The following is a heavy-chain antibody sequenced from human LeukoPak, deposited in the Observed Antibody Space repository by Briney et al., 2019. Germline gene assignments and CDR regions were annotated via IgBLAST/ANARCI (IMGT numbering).Heavy chain of an antibody. D-gene: IGHD7-27*01. Sequence: PGGSLRLSCAASGFTFSSYAMSWVRQAPGKGLEWVSAISGSGGSTYYADSVKGRFTISRDNSKNTLYLQMNSLRAEDTAVYYCATITGDRVGYFDYWGQGTLVTVSS. CDR1: GFTFSSYA. CDR2: ISGSGGST. V-gene: IGHV3-23*01. J-gene: IGHJ4*02. CDR3: ATITGDRVGYFDY.